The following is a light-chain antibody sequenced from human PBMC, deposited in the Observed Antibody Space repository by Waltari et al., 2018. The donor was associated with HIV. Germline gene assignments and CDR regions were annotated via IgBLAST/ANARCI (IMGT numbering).Light chain of an antibody. V-gene: IGLV2-14*03. J-gene: IGLJ2*01. Sequence: QSALRQPASVSGSPEQSVSISCTGPTITSHSVSWYQQHPGKAPKLMIFEDTSRPSGVSNRFSGSKSGNTASLTISGLQVEDEADYYCSSYTTSGSVLFGGGTNLTVL. CDR1: TITSHS. CDR2: EDT. CDR3: SSYTTSGSVL.